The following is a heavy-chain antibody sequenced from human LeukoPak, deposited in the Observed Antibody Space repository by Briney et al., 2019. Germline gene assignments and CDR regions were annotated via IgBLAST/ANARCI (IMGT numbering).Heavy chain of an antibody. CDR3: ARGSGSDFDY. D-gene: IGHD3-10*01. CDR2: INHGGSA. V-gene: IGHV4-34*01. CDR1: GGSFSGYY. J-gene: IGHJ4*02. Sequence: SETLSLTCGVSGGSFSGYYWSWIRQFPGKGLEWIAEINHGGSANYNPSLKSRVTISVDTSKNQFSLKLSSVTAADTAVYYCARGSGSDFDYWGQGTLVAVSS.